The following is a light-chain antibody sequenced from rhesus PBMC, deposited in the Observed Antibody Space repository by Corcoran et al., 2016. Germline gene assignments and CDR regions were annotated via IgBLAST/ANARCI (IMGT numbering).Light chain of an antibody. CDR2: YES. V-gene: IGKV1S14*01. CDR1: QGISNS. CDR3: QQRTSFPFT. Sequence: DIQMTQSPSSLSASVGDTVTFTCRASQGISNSLAWYQQKPGKAPKPLIYYESNLESGVPSRFSGSGSGTDFTLTISSLQPEEFAAYYCQQRTSFPFTFGPGTKLDIQ. J-gene: IGKJ3*01.